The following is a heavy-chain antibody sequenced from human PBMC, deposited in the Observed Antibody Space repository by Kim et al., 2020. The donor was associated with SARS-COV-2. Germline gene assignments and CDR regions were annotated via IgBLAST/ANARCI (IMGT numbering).Heavy chain of an antibody. V-gene: IGHV1-46*01. CDR2: INPSGGST. D-gene: IGHD4-17*01. Sequence: ASVKVSCKASGYTFTSYYMHWVRQAPGQGLEWMGIINPSGGSTSYAQKFQGRVTMTRDTSTSTVYMELSSLRSEDTAVYYCARGFGRTTVTTLGTMEIDYWGQGTLVTVSS. J-gene: IGHJ4*02. CDR3: ARGFGRTTVTTLGTMEIDY. CDR1: GYTFTSYY.